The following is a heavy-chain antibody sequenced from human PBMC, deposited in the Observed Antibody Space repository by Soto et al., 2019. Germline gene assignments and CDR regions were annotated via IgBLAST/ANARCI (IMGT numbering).Heavy chain of an antibody. CDR3: AGEDQWLSESPGEVFDI. V-gene: IGHV1-18*04. D-gene: IGHD6-19*01. CDR2: ISGYNGNT. J-gene: IGHJ3*02. CDR1: GYTFSSYG. Sequence: QGQLVQSGPEVKKPGASVKVSCKASGYTFSSYGISWVRQAPGQGLEWMGWISGYNGNTNYAQKFQGRVTMTTDTSTSTAYMELRSLRSDDPAVYYCAGEDQWLSESPGEVFDIWGLGTMVTVSS.